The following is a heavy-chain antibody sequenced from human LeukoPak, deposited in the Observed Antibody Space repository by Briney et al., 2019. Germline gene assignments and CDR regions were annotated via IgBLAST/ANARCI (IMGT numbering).Heavy chain of an antibody. CDR1: GFAFNTYE. CDR3: AKASYYYGSGSYPHKAFDY. Sequence: PGGSLRLSCAASGFAFNTYEMNWVRQAPGKGLQWLAYIPSSGSSIYYADYVKGRFTISRDNAKNSLYLQMNSLRAEDTAVYYCAKASYYYGSGSYPHKAFDYWGQGTLVTVSS. CDR2: IPSSGSSI. V-gene: IGHV3-48*03. D-gene: IGHD3-10*01. J-gene: IGHJ4*02.